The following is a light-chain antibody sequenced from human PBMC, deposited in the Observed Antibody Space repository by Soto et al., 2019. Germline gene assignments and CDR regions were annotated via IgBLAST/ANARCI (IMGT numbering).Light chain of an antibody. V-gene: IGKV3-20*01. CDR1: QSISSY. J-gene: IGKJ1*01. CDR3: QQYGGLPRT. Sequence: EIVLTQSPGTLSLSPGERATLSCRASQSISSYLAWYQQKPGQAPRLLIYGAASTATGIPDRFSGSGSGTDFTLTISRLEPEDFAVYYCQQYGGLPRTFGQGTKVEIK. CDR2: GAA.